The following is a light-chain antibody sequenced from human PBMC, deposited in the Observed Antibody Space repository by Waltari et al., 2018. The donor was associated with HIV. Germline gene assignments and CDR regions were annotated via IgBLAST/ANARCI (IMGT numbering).Light chain of an antibody. CDR1: SSDVGGSKY. CDR3: NSYAGSNNWV. J-gene: IGLJ3*02. Sequence: QSALTQSPSASGSPGQSVTISCTGTSSDVGGSKYVSLYQQHPGKAPKLMIYEVNKRPSGVPDRFSGSKSANTASLTVSGLQADDEADYYCNSYAGSNNWVFGGGTKLTVL. CDR2: EVN. V-gene: IGLV2-8*01.